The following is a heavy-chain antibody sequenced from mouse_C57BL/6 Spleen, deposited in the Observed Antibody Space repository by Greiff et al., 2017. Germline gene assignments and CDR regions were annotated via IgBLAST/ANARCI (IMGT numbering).Heavy chain of an antibody. D-gene: IGHD2-3*01. CDR3: ARSTYDGYYVGYFDV. J-gene: IGHJ1*03. V-gene: IGHV1-61*01. Sequence: VQLQQPGAELVRPGSSVKLSCKASGYTFTSYWMDWVKQRPGQGLEWIGNIYPSDSETHYNQKFKDKATLTVDKSSSTAYMQLSSLTSEDSAVYCCARSTYDGYYVGYFDVWGTGTTVTVSS. CDR1: GYTFTSYW. CDR2: IYPSDSET.